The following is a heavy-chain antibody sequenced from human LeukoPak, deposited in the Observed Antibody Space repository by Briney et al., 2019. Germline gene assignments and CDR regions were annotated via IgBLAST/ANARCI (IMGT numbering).Heavy chain of an antibody. CDR3: ARDSGVFEY. V-gene: IGHV6-1*01. CDR1: GDSVSSTSVA. D-gene: IGHD2-8*01. CDR2: TYYRSKWYN. Sequence: SQTLSLTCAISGDSVSSTSVAWNWIRQSPSKGLEWLGRTYYRSKWYNDYAVSVKSRITINPDTSKNQFSLQLNSVTPEDTAVYHCARDSGVFEYWGQGTLVTVSS. J-gene: IGHJ4*02.